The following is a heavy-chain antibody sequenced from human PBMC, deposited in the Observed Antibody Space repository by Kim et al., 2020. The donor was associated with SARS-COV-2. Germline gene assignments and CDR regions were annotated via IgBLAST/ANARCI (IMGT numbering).Heavy chain of an antibody. D-gene: IGHD6-19*01. CDR2: DST. CDR3: TRDHVAGYWS. J-gene: IGHJ5*02. Sequence: DSTYSADSVKGGFATSRDNSKNKLYLQMSSLRAEDTAVYYCTRDHVAGYWSWGQGTLVTVSS. V-gene: IGHV3-66*01.